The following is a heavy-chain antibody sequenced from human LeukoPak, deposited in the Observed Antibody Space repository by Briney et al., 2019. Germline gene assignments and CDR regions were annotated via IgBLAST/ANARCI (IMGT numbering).Heavy chain of an antibody. CDR3: ARQGSSSWILFMDV. Sequence: GGSLRLSCAASGFTFSDYSMNWVRQAPGKGLECLSYINSDSKTTWYADSVKGRFTVSRDNAKNSLYLQMNNLRVEDTAVYYCARQGSSSWILFMDVWGQGTTVTVSS. D-gene: IGHD6-13*01. J-gene: IGHJ6*02. V-gene: IGHV3-48*01. CDR1: GFTFSDYS. CDR2: INSDSKTT.